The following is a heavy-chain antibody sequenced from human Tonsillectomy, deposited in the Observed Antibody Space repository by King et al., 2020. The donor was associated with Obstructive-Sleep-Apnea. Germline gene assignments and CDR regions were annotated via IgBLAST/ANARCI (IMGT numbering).Heavy chain of an antibody. CDR2: MYNSGST. D-gene: IGHD4-23*01. J-gene: IGHJ3*02. CDR3: ARPRGTTVVTRGAFDI. V-gene: IGHV4-59*08. Sequence: PLQESGPGLVKPSETLSLTCTVSGGSISSYYWSWIRQPPGKGLEWIGYMYNSGSTNYNPSLKSRVTISVDTSKNQFSLKLSSVTAADTAVYYCARPRGTTVVTRGAFDIWGQGTMVTVSS. CDR1: GGSISSYY.